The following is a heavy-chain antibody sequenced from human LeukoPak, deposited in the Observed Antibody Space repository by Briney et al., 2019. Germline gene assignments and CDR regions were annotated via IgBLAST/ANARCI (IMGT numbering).Heavy chain of an antibody. CDR3: ARGPSITMIRGGQWYYYMDV. J-gene: IGHJ6*03. D-gene: IGHD3-10*01. CDR1: GYTLTELS. V-gene: IGHV1-46*01. Sequence: ASVKVSCKVSGYTLTELSMHWVRQAPGQGLEWMGIINPSGGSTNHAQKFQGRVTMTRDTSTNTVYMELSSLRSEDTAVYYCARGPSITMIRGGQWYYYMDVWGKGTTVTISS. CDR2: INPSGGST.